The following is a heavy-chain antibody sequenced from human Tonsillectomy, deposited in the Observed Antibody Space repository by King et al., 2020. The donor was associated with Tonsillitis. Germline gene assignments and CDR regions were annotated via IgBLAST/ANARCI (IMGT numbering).Heavy chain of an antibody. D-gene: IGHD3-10*01. CDR2: INPNSGGT. Sequence: QLLQSGAEVKKPGASVKVSCKASGYTFIGYYMHWVRQAPGQGLEWMGWINPNSGGTNYAQKFQGRITMTRDTSISTAYMELSRLRSDDTAVHYCARASYYGSGSYSFRAFDIWGQGTMVTVSS. CDR3: ARASYYGSGSYSFRAFDI. J-gene: IGHJ3*02. CDR1: GYTFIGYY. V-gene: IGHV1-2*02.